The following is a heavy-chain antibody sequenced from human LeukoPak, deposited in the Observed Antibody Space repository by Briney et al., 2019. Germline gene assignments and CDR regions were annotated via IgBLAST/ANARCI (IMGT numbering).Heavy chain of an antibody. CDR3: ARALGEYSSSSSGYYYGMDV. V-gene: IGHV1-69*04. Sequence: SVMVSSRDSGGTFITYDISSVRQELPQGLEWMGRIIPIRGIANYAQKFQGRVTITADKSTSTAYMELSSLRSEDTAVYYCARALGEYSSSSSGYYYGMDVWGQGTTVTVSS. CDR2: IIPIRGIA. J-gene: IGHJ6*02. CDR1: GGTFITYD. D-gene: IGHD6-6*01.